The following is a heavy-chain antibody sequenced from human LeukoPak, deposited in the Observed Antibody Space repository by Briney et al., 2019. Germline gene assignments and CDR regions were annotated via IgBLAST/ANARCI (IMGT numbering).Heavy chain of an antibody. D-gene: IGHD3-10*01. CDR2: IETDGTTI. V-gene: IGHV3-74*01. CDR1: GFTFSNYW. J-gene: IGHJ4*02. CDR3: AKDLSGSFPLTDTFDY. Sequence: GGSLRLSCAASGFTFSNYWMHWVRQTPGKGLVWVANIETDGTTIHYADSVKGRFTISRDNSKNTLYLQMNSLRAEDTAVYYCAKDLSGSFPLTDTFDYWGQGTLVTVSS.